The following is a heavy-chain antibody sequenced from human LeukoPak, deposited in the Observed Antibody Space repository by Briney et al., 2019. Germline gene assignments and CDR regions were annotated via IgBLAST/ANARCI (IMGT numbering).Heavy chain of an antibody. V-gene: IGHV1-46*01. CDR2: INPSGGST. Sequence: GASVKVSCKASGYTFTSYYMHWVRQAPGQGLEWMGIINPSGGSTSYAQKFQGRVTMTRDTSTSTVYMELSSLRSEDTTVYYCARGRRSGSYYYDDFDIWGQGTMVTVSS. CDR1: GYTFTSYY. D-gene: IGHD3-10*01. J-gene: IGHJ3*02. CDR3: ARGRRSGSYYYDDFDI.